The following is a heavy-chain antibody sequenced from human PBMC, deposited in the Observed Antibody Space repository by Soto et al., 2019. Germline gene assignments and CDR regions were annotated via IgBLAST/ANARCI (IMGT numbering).Heavy chain of an antibody. CDR1: GGTFSIYA. J-gene: IGHJ4*02. V-gene: IGHV1-69*13. CDR2: IIPIFGTA. D-gene: IGHD4-4*01. Sequence: SVKVSCKASGGTFSIYAISCVRQSPLQGLEWMGGIIPIFGTANYAQKFQGRVTITADESTSTAYMELSSLRSEDTAVYYCARARGDDYSNYVFLDYWGQGTLVTVSS. CDR3: ARARGDDYSNYVFLDY.